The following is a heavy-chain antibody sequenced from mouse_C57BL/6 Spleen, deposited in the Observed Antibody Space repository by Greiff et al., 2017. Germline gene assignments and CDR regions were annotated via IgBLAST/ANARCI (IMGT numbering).Heavy chain of an antibody. CDR3: ARHGGYYAYFDY. J-gene: IGHJ2*01. Sequence: EVQLVESGGGLVKPGGSLKLSCAASGFTFSSYTMSWVRQTPEKRLEWVATISGGGGNTYYPDSVKGRFTISRDNAKNTLYLQMSSLRSEDTALYYCARHGGYYAYFDYWGQGTTLTVSS. CDR1: GFTFSSYT. CDR2: ISGGGGNT. D-gene: IGHD1-1*01. V-gene: IGHV5-9*01.